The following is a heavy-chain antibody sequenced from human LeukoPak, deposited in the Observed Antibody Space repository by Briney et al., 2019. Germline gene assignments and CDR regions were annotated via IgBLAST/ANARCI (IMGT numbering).Heavy chain of an antibody. CDR2: ISGSGDST. V-gene: IGHV3-23*01. CDR1: GFTFSSYA. CDR3: AKGTGSGWYDAFDF. J-gene: IGHJ3*01. D-gene: IGHD6-19*01. Sequence: GGSLRLSCAASGFTFSSYAMSWVRQAPGKGLEWVSSISGSGDSTYYADSVKGRFTIPRDNSKNTLYLQMNSLRADDTAVYYCAKGTGSGWYDAFDFWGQGTMVTISS.